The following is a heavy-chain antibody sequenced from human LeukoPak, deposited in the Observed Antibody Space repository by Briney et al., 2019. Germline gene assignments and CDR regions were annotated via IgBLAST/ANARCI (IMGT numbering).Heavy chain of an antibody. D-gene: IGHD6-13*01. CDR3: SLEGSSWYRYFQH. J-gene: IGHJ1*01. V-gene: IGHV3-7*05. Sequence: GGSLRLSCAASGFTFSSYWMSWVRQAPGEGLEWVANTKQDGSEKYYVDSVKGRFTISRDNAKNSLYLQMNSLRAEDTAVYYSSLEGSSWYRYFQHWGQGTLVTVSS. CDR2: TKQDGSEK. CDR1: GFTFSSYW.